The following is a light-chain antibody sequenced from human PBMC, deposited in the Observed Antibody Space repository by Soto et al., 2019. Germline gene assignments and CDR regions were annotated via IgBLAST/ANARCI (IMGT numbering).Light chain of an antibody. CDR2: GAS. CDR3: QQYDNSPPT. J-gene: IGKJ3*01. Sequence: EVVLTQSPGTLSLSLGERATLSCRASQSVGSHLAWYQQKPGQAPRLLMYGASTRGFGIPDRFSGSESGTDFTLTIDGREPEDFALYFCQQYDNSPPTFGPGTTVDIE. V-gene: IGKV3-20*01. CDR1: QSVGSH.